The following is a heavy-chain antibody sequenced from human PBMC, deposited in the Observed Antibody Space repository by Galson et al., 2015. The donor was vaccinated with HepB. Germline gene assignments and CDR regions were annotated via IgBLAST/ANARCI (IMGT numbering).Heavy chain of an antibody. V-gene: IGHV5-51*03. CDR1: GYTFTNYW. J-gene: IGHJ6*03. Sequence: QSGAEVKKPGESLKISCKASGYTFTNYWVAWVRQMPGKGLEWMGIIYPGDSTIRYSPSFQGQVTISADKSINTAYLQWSNLKASDTAMFYCARRGGSCSGGSCYTGIMGSFYYMDVWGK. CDR3: ARRGGSCSGGSCYTGIMGSFYYMDV. D-gene: IGHD2-15*01. CDR2: IYPGDSTI.